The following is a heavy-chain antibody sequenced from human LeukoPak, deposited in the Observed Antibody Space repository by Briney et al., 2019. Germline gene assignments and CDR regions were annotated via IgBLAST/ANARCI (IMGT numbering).Heavy chain of an antibody. CDR1: GFTFSSYS. CDR3: ARGDYYDSSGYLLSDFDY. CDR2: ISYDGSNK. D-gene: IGHD3-22*01. V-gene: IGHV3-30*03. Sequence: PGESLRLSCAASGFTFSSYSMNWVRQAPGKGLEWVAVISYDGSNKYYADSVKGRFTISRDNSKNTLYLQMNSLRAEDTAVYYCARGDYYDSSGYLLSDFDYWGQGTLVTVSS. J-gene: IGHJ4*02.